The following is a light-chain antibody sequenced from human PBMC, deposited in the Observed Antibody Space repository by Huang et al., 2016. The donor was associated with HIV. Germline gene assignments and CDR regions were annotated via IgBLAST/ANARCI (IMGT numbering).Light chain of an antibody. J-gene: IGKJ1*01. CDR2: GAS. Sequence: EIVMTQSPATLSVSPGERATLSCRASQSVSSNLAWYQQKPGQAPRLLIYGASTRSTCFPARFSGSGSGTEFTLTISSLQSEDFAVYYCQQYNNWPRTFGQGTKVEIK. CDR3: QQYNNWPRT. CDR1: QSVSSN. V-gene: IGKV3-15*01.